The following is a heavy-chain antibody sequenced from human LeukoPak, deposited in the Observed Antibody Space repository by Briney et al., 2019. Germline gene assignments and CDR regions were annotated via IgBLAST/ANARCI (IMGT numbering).Heavy chain of an antibody. J-gene: IGHJ4*02. CDR3: ARGKGYSSSWYDY. Sequence: SETLSLTCTVSGGSISSYYWSWIRQPPGKGLEWIGYIYYSGSTNCNPSLKSRVTISVDTSKNQFSLKLSSVTAADTAVYYCARGKGYSSSWYDYWGQGTLVTVSS. D-gene: IGHD6-13*01. CDR2: IYYSGST. V-gene: IGHV4-59*01. CDR1: GGSISSYY.